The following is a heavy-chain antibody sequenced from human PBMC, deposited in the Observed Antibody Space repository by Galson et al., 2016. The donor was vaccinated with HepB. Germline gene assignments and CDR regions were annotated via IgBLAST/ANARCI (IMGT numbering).Heavy chain of an antibody. J-gene: IGHJ6*02. V-gene: IGHV3-9*01. CDR1: GFTFDDYA. CDR2: ISWNSGSI. D-gene: IGHD5-18*01. CDR3: AKVDTAMVTYYYGMDV. Sequence: SLRLSCAASGFTFDDYAMHWVRQAPGKGLEWVSGISWNSGSIGYADSVKGRFTISKDNAKNSLYLQMNSLRAEDTALYYCAKVDTAMVTYYYGMDVWGQGTTVTGSS.